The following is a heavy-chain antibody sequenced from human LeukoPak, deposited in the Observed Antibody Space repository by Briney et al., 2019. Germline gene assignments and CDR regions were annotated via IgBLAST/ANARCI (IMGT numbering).Heavy chain of an antibody. CDR3: AKDTRALLRLGYFDC. CDR1: GFTFSNYA. Sequence: GGSLRLSCAASGFTFSNYAMSWVRQAPGKGLEWVSAISGTGGNTYYADSVKGRFTISRDNSRHTLYLQMNSLRAEDTAVYYCAKDTRALLRLGYFDCWGQGTLVTVSS. D-gene: IGHD1-26*01. V-gene: IGHV3-23*01. CDR2: ISGTGGNT. J-gene: IGHJ4*02.